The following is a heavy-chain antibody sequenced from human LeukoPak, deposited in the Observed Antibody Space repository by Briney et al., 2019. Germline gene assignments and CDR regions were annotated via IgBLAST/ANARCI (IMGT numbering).Heavy chain of an antibody. Sequence: KPSETLSLTCTVSGGSISSSSYYWGWIRQPQGKGLEWIVSIYYSGSTYYNPSLKSRVTISVDTSKNQFSLKLSSVTAADTAVYYCARHVRSPGALYYMDVWGKGTTVTVSS. J-gene: IGHJ6*03. CDR2: IYYSGST. D-gene: IGHD3-10*02. CDR1: GGSISSSSYY. V-gene: IGHV4-39*01. CDR3: ARHVRSPGALYYMDV.